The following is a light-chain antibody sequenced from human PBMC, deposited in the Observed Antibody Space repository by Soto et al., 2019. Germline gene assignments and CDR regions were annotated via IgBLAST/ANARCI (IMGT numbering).Light chain of an antibody. CDR2: EVS. V-gene: IGLV2-14*01. CDR3: SSYTSSSTPYV. CDR1: SSDVGGYNY. Sequence: QSVVTQPSSLSGSPGQSITISFTGTSSDVGGYNYVSWYQQHPGKAPKLMIYEVSNRPSGVSNRISGSKSGNTASLTISGLQAEDEADYYCSSYTSSSTPYVFGTGTKVTVL. J-gene: IGLJ1*01.